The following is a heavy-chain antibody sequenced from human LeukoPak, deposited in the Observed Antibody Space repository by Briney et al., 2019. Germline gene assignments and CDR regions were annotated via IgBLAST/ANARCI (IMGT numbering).Heavy chain of an antibody. J-gene: IGHJ4*02. CDR1: GFTFSTYA. V-gene: IGHV3-23*01. CDR3: AKSSHYYGSGAYYFDY. D-gene: IGHD3-10*01. CDR2: SNNGGSIT. Sequence: GGSLRLSCAASGFTFSTYAMTWVRQAPGKGLEWVSASNNGGSITNYADSVKGRFTISRDNSKNTLYLQMNSLRAEDTAVYYCAKSSHYYGSGAYYFDYWGQGTLVTVSS.